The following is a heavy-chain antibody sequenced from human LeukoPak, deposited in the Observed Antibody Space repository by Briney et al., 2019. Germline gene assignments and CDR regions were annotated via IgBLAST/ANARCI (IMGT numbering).Heavy chain of an antibody. D-gene: IGHD3-22*01. CDR1: GFTFDDYA. CDR2: TSWNSGSI. Sequence: GRSLRLSCAASGFTFDDYAMHWVRQAPGKGLEWVSGTSWNSGSIGYADSVKGRFTISRDNAKNSLYQQMNSLRAEDMALYYCAKAPSPYYYDSSGYVDYWGQGTLVTVSS. CDR3: AKAPSPYYYDSSGYVDY. V-gene: IGHV3-9*03. J-gene: IGHJ4*02.